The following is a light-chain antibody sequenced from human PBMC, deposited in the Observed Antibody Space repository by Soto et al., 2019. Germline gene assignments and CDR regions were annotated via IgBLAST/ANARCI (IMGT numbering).Light chain of an antibody. CDR3: QVWDSKSDVV. Sequence: SSELTQPLSVSVALGQTGTITCGGNNIGSKDVHWYQQKAGQAPVLVIFRNRNRPSGIPERFSGSNLGNTATLTISGAQVGDEADYYCQVWDSKSDVVFGGGTKLTVL. J-gene: IGLJ2*01. CDR1: NIGSKD. CDR2: RNR. V-gene: IGLV3-9*01.